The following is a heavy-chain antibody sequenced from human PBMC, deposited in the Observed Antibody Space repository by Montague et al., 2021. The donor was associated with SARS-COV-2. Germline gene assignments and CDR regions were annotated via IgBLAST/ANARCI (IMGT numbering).Heavy chain of an antibody. CDR2: IDAVGNT. D-gene: IGHD2-15*01. CDR1: GFSVSTNY. CDR3: ARDERRASKWSYGLDV. V-gene: IGHV3-53*01. Sequence: SRRLSLSASGFSVSTNYLTWVRQAPGRGLEWVSFIDAVGNTYYADSVKGRFTVSRDNSKNTVNLQMNSLRVEDTAIYCCARDERRASKWSYGLDVWGPGTPVTVSS. J-gene: IGHJ6*02.